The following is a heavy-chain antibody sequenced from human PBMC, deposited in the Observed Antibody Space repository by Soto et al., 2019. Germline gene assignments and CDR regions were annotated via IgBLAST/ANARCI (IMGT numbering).Heavy chain of an antibody. CDR2: IYVTGAV. J-gene: IGHJ5*02. V-gene: IGHV4-31*03. Sequence: SETLSLTCRVSGAALNSGNYYWSWIRQVPGKGLEWIGHIYVTGAVDYNPSLRDRITISQDTSERQFSLNLRLVTAADTAVYYCARLRIATNNYKWFDPWGQGTLVTVSS. CDR1: GAALNSGNYY. D-gene: IGHD2-21*01. CDR3: ARLRIATNNYKWFDP.